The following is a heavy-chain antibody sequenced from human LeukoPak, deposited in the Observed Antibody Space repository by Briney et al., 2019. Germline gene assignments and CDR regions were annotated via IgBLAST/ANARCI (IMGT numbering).Heavy chain of an antibody. V-gene: IGHV3-48*01. Sequence: GGSLRLSCAASGFTFSSYSMNWVRQAPGEGLEWVSYISSSSSTIYYADSVKGRFTISRDDAKNSLYLQMNSLRAEDTAVYYCARGPTMVRGVIIYWGQGTLVTVSS. CDR2: ISSSSSTI. D-gene: IGHD3-10*01. J-gene: IGHJ4*02. CDR3: ARGPTMVRGVIIY. CDR1: GFTFSSYS.